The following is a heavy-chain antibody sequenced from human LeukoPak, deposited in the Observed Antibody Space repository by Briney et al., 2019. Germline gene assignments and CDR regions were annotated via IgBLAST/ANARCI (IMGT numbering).Heavy chain of an antibody. CDR3: ARAGVTTVDY. CDR2: IYYSGST. V-gene: IGHV4-30-4*01. CDR1: GGSISSGDYY. D-gene: IGHD4-17*01. Sequence: SETLSLTCTVSGGSISSGDYYWSWIRQPPGKGLEWIGYIYYSGSTYYDPSLKSRVTISVDTSKNQFSLKLSSVTAADTAVYYCARAGVTTVDYSGQGTLVTVSS. J-gene: IGHJ4*02.